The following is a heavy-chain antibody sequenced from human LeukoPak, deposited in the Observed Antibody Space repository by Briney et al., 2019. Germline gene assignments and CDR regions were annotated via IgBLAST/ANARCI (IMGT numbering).Heavy chain of an antibody. Sequence: GGSLRPSCAASGFTFSSYAMSWVRQAPGKGLEWVSAISGSGGSTYNADSVKGRFTISRDNFKNMLYLQMNSLRAEDTGVYYCAKDFESYYYDSSGYYGFYWGQGTLVTVSS. CDR3: AKDFESYYYDSSGYYGFY. CDR2: ISGSGGST. J-gene: IGHJ4*02. D-gene: IGHD3-22*01. V-gene: IGHV3-23*01. CDR1: GFTFSSYA.